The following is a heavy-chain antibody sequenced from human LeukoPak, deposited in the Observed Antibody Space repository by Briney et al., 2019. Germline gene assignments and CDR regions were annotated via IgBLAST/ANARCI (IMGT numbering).Heavy chain of an antibody. CDR2: ISAYNGNT. Sequence: GASVKVSCKASGYTFTSHGISWVRQAPGQGLEWMGWISAYNGNTNYVQKLQGRVTMTTDTSTSTAYMELRSLRSDDTAVYYCARNDYNKWLDPWGQGTLVTVSS. V-gene: IGHV1-18*01. CDR1: GYTFTSHG. J-gene: IGHJ5*02. D-gene: IGHD4-11*01. CDR3: ARNDYNKWLDP.